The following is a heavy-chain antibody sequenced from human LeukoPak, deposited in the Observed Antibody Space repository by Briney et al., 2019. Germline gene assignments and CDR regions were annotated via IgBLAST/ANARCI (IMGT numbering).Heavy chain of an antibody. D-gene: IGHD3-10*01. CDR2: ICGSGTRT. V-gene: IGHV3-23*01. CDR1: GFAFSRND. CDR3: AKYRGFGDSYDS. Sequence: GGSLRLSCAASGFAFSRNDMSWVRQAPGKGLEWVSSICGSGTRTYYADSVKGRFTISRDTSTNTLYLQMNSLRAQDAAVYYCAKYRGFGDSYDSWGQGTLVTVSS. J-gene: IGHJ4*02.